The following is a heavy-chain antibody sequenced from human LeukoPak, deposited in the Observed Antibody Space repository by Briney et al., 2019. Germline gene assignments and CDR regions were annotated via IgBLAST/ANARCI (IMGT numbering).Heavy chain of an antibody. CDR2: IYYSGST. D-gene: IGHD3-16*01. V-gene: IGHV4-31*03. CDR3: ARDGGRKLDY. J-gene: IGHJ4*02. CDR1: GGSISSGGYY. Sequence: SETLSLTCTVSGGSISSGGYYWSWIRQHPGKGLEWIGYIYYSGSTYYNPPLKSRVTISVDTSKNQFSLKLSSVTAADTAVYYCARDGGRKLDYWGQGTLVTVSS.